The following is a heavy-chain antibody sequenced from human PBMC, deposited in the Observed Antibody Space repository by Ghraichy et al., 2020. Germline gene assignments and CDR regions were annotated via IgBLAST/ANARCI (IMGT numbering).Heavy chain of an antibody. Sequence: SETLSLTCTVSGGSINSANYYWAWVRQPPGKGLEWIGCSYCLGSTYYSRSLKSRVTISVDTSKNQFSLRLTSMTAADAAVYYCARHPPVRASNYGSTFYDYHMDVWGQGTAVIVSS. J-gene: IGHJ6*02. D-gene: IGHD3-10*01. CDR3: ARHPPVRASNYGSTFYDYHMDV. V-gene: IGHV4-39*01. CDR2: SYCLGST. CDR1: GGSINSANYY.